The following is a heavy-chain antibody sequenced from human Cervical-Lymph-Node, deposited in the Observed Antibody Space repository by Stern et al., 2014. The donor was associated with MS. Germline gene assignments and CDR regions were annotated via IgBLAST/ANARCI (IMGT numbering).Heavy chain of an antibody. CDR1: GYTFTNYG. CDR2: ISAYNGNT. Sequence: QVQLGQSGTEVKKPGASVKVSCKASGYTFTNYGINWVRQAPGQGLEWMGWISAYNGNTHYAQKLQGRVTMATDTSTSTAYMELRSLRSDDTAVYYCARDPDDTTAPLDYWGQGTLVTVSS. V-gene: IGHV1-18*01. CDR3: ARDPDDTTAPLDY. D-gene: IGHD4-17*01. J-gene: IGHJ4*02.